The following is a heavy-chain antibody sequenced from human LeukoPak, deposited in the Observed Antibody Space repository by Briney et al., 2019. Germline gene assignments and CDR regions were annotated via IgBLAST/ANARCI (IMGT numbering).Heavy chain of an antibody. Sequence: PGGSLRLSCAASGFTFSSYGMHWVRQAPGKGLEWVAVISYDGSNKYYADSVKGRFTISRDNSKNTLYLQMNSLRAEDTAVYYCAKTGYSSSWYLSAEEYYGMDVWGQGTTVTVSS. V-gene: IGHV3-30*18. J-gene: IGHJ6*02. CDR2: ISYDGSNK. CDR3: AKTGYSSSWYLSAEEYYGMDV. CDR1: GFTFSSYG. D-gene: IGHD6-13*01.